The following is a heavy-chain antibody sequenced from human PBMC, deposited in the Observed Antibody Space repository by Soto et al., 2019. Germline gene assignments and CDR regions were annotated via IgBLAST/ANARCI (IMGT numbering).Heavy chain of an antibody. CDR2: IHTGGST. CDR3: ARDFYDLSYKFDY. D-gene: IGHD3-3*01. V-gene: IGHV3-66*01. J-gene: IGHJ4*02. CDR1: GFTVSNHY. Sequence: QPGGSLRLSCAASGFTVSNHYMAWVRQAPGKGLAWVSVIHTGGSTYYADSVKGRFSISRDNSKNTLYLQMSSLRAEDTAVYYCARDFYDLSYKFDYWGQGTLVTVSS.